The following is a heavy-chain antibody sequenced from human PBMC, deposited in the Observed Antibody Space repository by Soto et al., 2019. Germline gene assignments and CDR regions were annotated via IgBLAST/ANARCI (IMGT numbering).Heavy chain of an antibody. J-gene: IGHJ6*02. V-gene: IGHV1-3*01. CDR1: GYTFTGFS. Sequence: ASVKVSCKASGYTFTGFSLHWVRQAPGQRLEWMGWINAGSGNTKYSQKFQGRVTITRDTSASTAYMELNSLRVGDTAVYYCTRKTPTNGMAVWGQGTTVTVSS. CDR2: INAGSGNT. D-gene: IGHD2-15*01. CDR3: TRKTPTNGMAV.